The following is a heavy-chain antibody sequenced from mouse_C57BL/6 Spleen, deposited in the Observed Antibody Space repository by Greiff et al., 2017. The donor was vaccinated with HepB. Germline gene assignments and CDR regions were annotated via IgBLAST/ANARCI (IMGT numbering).Heavy chain of an antibody. Sequence: VQLKQSGPELVKPGASVKISCKASGYSFTGYYMNWVKQSPEKSLEWIGEINPSTGGTTYNQKFKAKATLTVDKSSSTAYMQLKSLTSEDSAVYYCARSKGYAMDYWGQGTSVTVSS. V-gene: IGHV1-42*01. CDR2: INPSTGGT. CDR1: GYSFTGYY. CDR3: ARSKGYAMDY. J-gene: IGHJ4*01.